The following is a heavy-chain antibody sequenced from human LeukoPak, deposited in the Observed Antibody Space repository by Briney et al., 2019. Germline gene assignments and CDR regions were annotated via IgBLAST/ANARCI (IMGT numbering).Heavy chain of an antibody. Sequence: ASVQVSCKASGYTFTGYYMHWVRQAPGQGLEWMGWINPNSGGTNYAQKFQGRVTMTRDTSISTAYMEVRSLRSDDTAVYYCAREESIGSYQFLHDYWGQGTLVTVSS. V-gene: IGHV1-2*02. CDR1: GYTFTGYY. D-gene: IGHD1-26*01. J-gene: IGHJ4*02. CDR3: AREESIGSYQFLHDY. CDR2: INPNSGGT.